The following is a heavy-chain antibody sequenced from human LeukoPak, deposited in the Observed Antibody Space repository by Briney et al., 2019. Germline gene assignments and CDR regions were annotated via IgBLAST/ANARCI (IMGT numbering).Heavy chain of an antibody. Sequence: SETLSLTCNVSGSSITAFYWSWIRQPAGKGLEWIGRIYTSGSTNYNPSLKSRVTMSEDTSKNQFSLKLSSVTAADTAVYYCARERSHCSSTSCYTYVFDIWGQGTMVTVSS. CDR2: IYTSGST. D-gene: IGHD2-2*02. J-gene: IGHJ3*02. CDR3: ARERSHCSSTSCYTYVFDI. CDR1: GSSITAFY. V-gene: IGHV4-4*07.